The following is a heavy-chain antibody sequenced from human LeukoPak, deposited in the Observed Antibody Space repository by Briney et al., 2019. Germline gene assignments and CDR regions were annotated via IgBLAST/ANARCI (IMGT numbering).Heavy chain of an antibody. CDR2: IYPSGTT. CDR1: GDSINSGAFH. Sequence: SETLSLTCTVSGDSINSGAFHWSWIRQFPGKGLEWLGFIYPSGTTYYNPSLKSRLTISLDTSRDQFSLNLASLTAADTAIYYCAKEGVTSMSSNIWGQGTRVSVSS. D-gene: IGHD3-10*01. V-gene: IGHV4-31*03. CDR3: AKEGVTSMSSNI. J-gene: IGHJ3*02.